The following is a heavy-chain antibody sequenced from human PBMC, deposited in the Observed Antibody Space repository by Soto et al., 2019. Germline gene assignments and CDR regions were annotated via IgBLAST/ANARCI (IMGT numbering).Heavy chain of an antibody. V-gene: IGHV4-34*01. D-gene: IGHD2-8*01. CDR3: ARLAPYCTNGVCLSRQDY. CDR1: GGSFSGYY. J-gene: IGHJ4*02. CDR2: INHSGST. Sequence: PSETLSLTCAVYGGSFSGYYWSWIRQPPGKGLEWIGEINHSGSTNYNPSLKSRFTVSVDTSKNQFSLKLSSVTAADTAVYYCARLAPYCTNGVCLSRQDYWGQGTLVTVSS.